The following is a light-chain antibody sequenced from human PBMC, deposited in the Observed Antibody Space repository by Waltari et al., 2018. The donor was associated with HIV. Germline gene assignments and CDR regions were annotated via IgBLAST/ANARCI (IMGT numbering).Light chain of an antibody. CDR1: QSISSY. Sequence: DIQMIQSPSSLSASVGDRVTITCRASQSISSYLNWYQQKPGKAPKLLIYAASSLQSGVPSRFSGSGSGTDFTLTISSLQPEDFASYYCQQSYSILWTFGQGTKVEIK. CDR3: QQSYSILWT. J-gene: IGKJ1*01. CDR2: AAS. V-gene: IGKV1-39*01.